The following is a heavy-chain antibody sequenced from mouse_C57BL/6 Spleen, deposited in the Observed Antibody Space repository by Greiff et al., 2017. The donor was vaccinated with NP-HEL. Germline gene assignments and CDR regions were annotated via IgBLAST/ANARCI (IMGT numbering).Heavy chain of an antibody. CDR3: ARGGPYWYFDV. Sequence: QVQLKQSGPGLVQPSQSLSITCTVSGFSLTSYGVHWVRQSPGKGLEWLGVIWSGGSTDYNAAFISRLSISKDNSKSQVFFKMNSLQADDTAIYYCARGGPYWYFDVWGTGTTVTVSS. V-gene: IGHV2-2*01. CDR2: IWSGGST. J-gene: IGHJ1*03. CDR1: GFSLTSYG.